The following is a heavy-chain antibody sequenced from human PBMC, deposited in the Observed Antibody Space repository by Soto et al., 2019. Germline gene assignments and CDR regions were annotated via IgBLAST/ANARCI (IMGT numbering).Heavy chain of an antibody. CDR1: GGSFSGYY. CDR2: INHSGST. CDR3: ARGEGSGWYYDY. D-gene: IGHD6-19*01. J-gene: IGHJ4*02. Sequence: SETLSLTCAVYGGSFSGYYWSWIRQPPGKGLEWIGEINHSGSTNYNPSLKSRVTISVDTSKNQFSLKLSSVTAADTAVYYCARGEGSGWYYDYWGQGTRVTVSS. V-gene: IGHV4-34*01.